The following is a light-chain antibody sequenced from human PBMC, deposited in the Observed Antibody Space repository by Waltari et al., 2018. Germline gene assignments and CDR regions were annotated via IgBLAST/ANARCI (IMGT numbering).Light chain of an antibody. CDR2: QAS. Sequence: DIQMTQSPYTLSASVGDRVTITCRASQSVSNWLAWYQQKPGRAPKLLIYQASTLQSGVPSRFSGSGSVTEFTLTISRLQPDDFATYYCLQYNTYRTFGQGTKLDIQ. CDR1: QSVSNW. V-gene: IGKV1-5*03. J-gene: IGKJ1*01. CDR3: LQYNTYRT.